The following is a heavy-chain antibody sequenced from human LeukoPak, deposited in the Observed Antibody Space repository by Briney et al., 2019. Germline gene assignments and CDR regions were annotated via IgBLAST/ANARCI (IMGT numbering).Heavy chain of an antibody. V-gene: IGHV4-34*01. CDR1: GGSFSGYY. Sequence: SETLSLTCAVYGGSFSGYYWSWIRQPPGKGLEWIGEINHSGSTNYNPSLESRVTISVDTSKNQFSLKLSSVTAADTAVYYCARGGGAAAIFGVVTTNWFDPWGQGTLVTVSS. D-gene: IGHD3-3*01. CDR3: ARGGGAAAIFGVVTTNWFDP. J-gene: IGHJ5*02. CDR2: INHSGST.